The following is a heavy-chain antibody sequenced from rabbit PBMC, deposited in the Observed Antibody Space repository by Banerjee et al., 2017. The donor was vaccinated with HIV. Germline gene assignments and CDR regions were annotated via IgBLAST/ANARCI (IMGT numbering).Heavy chain of an antibody. V-gene: IGHV1S45*01. CDR1: GLDFSSNYW. Sequence: EESGGDLVQPEGSLTLTCKASGLDFSSNYWICWVRQAPGKGLEWIGLIVTGSGTTYYASWAKGRFTISKTSSTTVTLQMTSLTAADTATYFCARGFYGAYDLWGQGTLVTVS. CDR2: IVTGSGTT. J-gene: IGHJ3*01. CDR3: ARGFYGAYDL. D-gene: IGHD2-1*01.